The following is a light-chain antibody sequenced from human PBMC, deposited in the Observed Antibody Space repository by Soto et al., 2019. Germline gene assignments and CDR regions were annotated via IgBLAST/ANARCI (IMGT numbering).Light chain of an antibody. CDR1: SSDVGGYNY. J-gene: IGLJ2*01. CDR3: TSYTTSTTLL. V-gene: IGLV2-14*01. Sequence: QSALTQPASVSGSPGQSITISCTGTSSDVGGYNYVSWYQQHPGKAPKLMIYEVSYRPSGVSNRFSGSKSGNTASLTISGLQPEDEADYYCTSYTTSTTLLFGGGTKLTVL. CDR2: EVS.